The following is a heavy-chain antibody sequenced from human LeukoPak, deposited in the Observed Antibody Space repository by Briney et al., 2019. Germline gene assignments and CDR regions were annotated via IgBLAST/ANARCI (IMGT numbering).Heavy chain of an antibody. D-gene: IGHD6-19*01. CDR3: ADTNAVAVPF. J-gene: IGHJ4*02. Sequence: GGSLRLSCAASGFTFSSYGMHWVRQAPGKGLEWVAFIRYDGSNKYYADSVKGRFTISRDNSKNTLYLQTNSLRAEDTAVYYCADTNAVAVPFWGQGTLVTVSS. CDR1: GFTFSSYG. CDR2: IRYDGSNK. V-gene: IGHV3-30*02.